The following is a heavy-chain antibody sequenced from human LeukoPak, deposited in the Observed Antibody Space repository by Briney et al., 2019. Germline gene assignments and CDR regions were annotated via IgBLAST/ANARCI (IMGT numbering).Heavy chain of an antibody. J-gene: IGHJ4*02. CDR1: GFTFSGSA. CDR3: AKDEVGGHFEY. V-gene: IGHV3-73*01. CDR2: IRSKANSYAT. Sequence: SGGSLRLSRAASGFTFSGSAMHWVRQASGKGLEWVGRIRSKANSYATAYAASVKGRFTISRDDSKNTAYLQMNSLKTEDTAVYYCAKDEVGGHFEYWGQGILVTVSS. D-gene: IGHD5-24*01.